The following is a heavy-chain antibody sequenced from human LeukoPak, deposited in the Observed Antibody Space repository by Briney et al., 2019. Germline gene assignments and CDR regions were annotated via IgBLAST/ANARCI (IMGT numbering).Heavy chain of an antibody. CDR2: IYYSGST. CDR3: ARGAPLLRYFDWLLNWFDP. V-gene: IGHV4-61*01. Sequence: SETLSLTCTVSGGPVSSGSYYWSWIRQPPGKGLEWIGYIYYSGSTNYNPSLKSRVTISVDTSKNQFSLKLSSVTAADTAVYYCARGAPLLRYFDWLLNWFDPWGQGTLVTVSS. J-gene: IGHJ5*02. D-gene: IGHD3-9*01. CDR1: GGPVSSGSYY.